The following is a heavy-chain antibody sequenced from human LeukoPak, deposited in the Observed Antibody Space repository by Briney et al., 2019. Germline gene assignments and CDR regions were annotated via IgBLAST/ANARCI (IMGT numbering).Heavy chain of an antibody. D-gene: IGHD1-26*01. J-gene: IGHJ4*02. CDR1: GGSISTYY. CDR3: AKEIVGAPTPGAY. Sequence: SETLSLTCTVSGGSISTYYWSWIRQPPGKGLEWIGYIYHSGTTDYNPSLKSRVTISLDTSKNQFSLKVTSVTAADTAVYYCAKEIVGAPTPGAYWGQGILVTVSS. CDR2: IYHSGTT. V-gene: IGHV4-59*12.